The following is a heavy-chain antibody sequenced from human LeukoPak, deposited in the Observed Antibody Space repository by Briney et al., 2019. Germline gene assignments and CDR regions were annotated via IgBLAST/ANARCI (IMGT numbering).Heavy chain of an antibody. D-gene: IGHD4-11*01. CDR1: GHTLTAMT. CDR2: FDPENDER. V-gene: IGHV1-24*01. J-gene: IGHJ4*02. CDR3: ATEMTSVVPDY. Sequence: ASVRVSSTVSGHTLTAMTMHWGRQAPGKGLEWVGGFDPENDERLCARELWGRLTMTEDTSTDTAYMELSSLRSEDTAVYFCATEMTSVVPDYWGQGTLVTVSS.